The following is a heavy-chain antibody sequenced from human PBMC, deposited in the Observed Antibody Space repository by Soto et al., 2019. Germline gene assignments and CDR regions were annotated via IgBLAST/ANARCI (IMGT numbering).Heavy chain of an antibody. D-gene: IGHD3-16*01. CDR1: GFTFSSYA. CDR3: ARGNIRTFDY. Sequence: PGGSLRLSCAASGFTFSSYAMSWVRQASGKGLECVSTISGSGGSRYYADSEKGRFTISRDNSKNTLYLQLNSLRAEDTAVYYCARGNIRTFDYWGQGTLVTVSS. CDR2: ISGSGGSR. V-gene: IGHV3-23*01. J-gene: IGHJ4*02.